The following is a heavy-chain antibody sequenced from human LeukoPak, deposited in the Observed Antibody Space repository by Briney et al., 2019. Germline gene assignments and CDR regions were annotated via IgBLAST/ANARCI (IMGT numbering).Heavy chain of an antibody. CDR2: INSDGSST. CDR1: GFTFSSYW. V-gene: IGHV3-74*01. Sequence: GGSLRLSCAASGFTFSSYWMHWVRQAPGKGLVWVSRINSDGSSTSYADSVKGRFTISRDNAKNTLYLQMNSLRAEDTAVYYCVRAQLLWFGELFEQDAFDIWGQGTMVTVSS. J-gene: IGHJ3*02. CDR3: VRAQLLWFGELFEQDAFDI. D-gene: IGHD3-10*01.